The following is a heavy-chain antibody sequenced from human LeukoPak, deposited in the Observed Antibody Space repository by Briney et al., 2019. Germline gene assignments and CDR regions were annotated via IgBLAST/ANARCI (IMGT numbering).Heavy chain of an antibody. D-gene: IGHD6-13*01. CDR2: ISYDGSNK. CDR1: GFTFSSYG. J-gene: IGHJ4*02. CDR3: AKELKAAGIFDY. V-gene: IGHV3-30*18. Sequence: PGGSLRLSCAASGFTFSSYGMHWVRQAPGKGLEWVAVISYDGSNKYYADSVKGRFTISRGNSKNTLYLQMNSLRAEDTAVYYCAKELKAAGIFDYWGQGTLVTVSS.